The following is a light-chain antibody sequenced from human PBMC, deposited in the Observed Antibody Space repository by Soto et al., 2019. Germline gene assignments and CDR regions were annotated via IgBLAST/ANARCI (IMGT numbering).Light chain of an antibody. CDR1: QSISYW. J-gene: IGKJ3*01. Sequence: DIQMTQSPSTLSASVGDRVTITCRASQSISYWLAWYQQRPGKAPRLLIYKASSLQSGVPSRFSGSGSGTEFTLTISSLQPDDFATYYCQQYYSYPLTFGPGTKVDIK. CDR2: KAS. V-gene: IGKV1-5*03. CDR3: QQYYSYPLT.